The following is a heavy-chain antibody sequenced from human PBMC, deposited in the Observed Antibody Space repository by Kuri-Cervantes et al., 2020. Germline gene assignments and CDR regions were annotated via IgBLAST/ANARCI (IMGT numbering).Heavy chain of an antibody. CDR1: GFTFSDYY. D-gene: IGHD2-15*01. V-gene: IGHV3-23*01. CDR3: AKLQVVVVVAAADY. J-gene: IGHJ4*02. CDR2: ISGSGGST. Sequence: GGSLRLSCAASGFTFSDYYMSWIRQAPGKGLEWVSAISGSGGSTYYADSVKGRFTISRDNSKNTLYLQMNSLRAEDTAVYYCAKLQVVVVVAAADYWGQGTLVTVSS.